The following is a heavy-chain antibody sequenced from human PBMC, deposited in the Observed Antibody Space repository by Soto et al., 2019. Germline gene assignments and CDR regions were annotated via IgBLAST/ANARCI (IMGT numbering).Heavy chain of an antibody. CDR1: GGSFSDYY. Sequence: SETLSLTCAVYGGSFSDYYWSWIRQPPGKGLEWIGEINHSGSTNYNPSLKSRVTISVDTSKNQFSLKLSSVTAADTAVYYCARGPGYYGSGSYYIYYYYGMDVWGQGTTVTVSS. D-gene: IGHD3-10*01. J-gene: IGHJ6*02. CDR3: ARGPGYYGSGSYYIYYYYGMDV. CDR2: INHSGST. V-gene: IGHV4-34*01.